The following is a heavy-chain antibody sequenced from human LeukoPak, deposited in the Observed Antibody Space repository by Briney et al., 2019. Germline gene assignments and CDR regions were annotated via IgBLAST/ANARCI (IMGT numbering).Heavy chain of an antibody. D-gene: IGHD4-17*01. CDR1: GGSISSFY. Sequence: SETLSLTCTVSGGSISSFYWSWIRQPPGKGLEWIGYIYNRGNTNYNPSLKSRVTISEDTSQNHLSLQLRSVTAADTAVYYCAATIKRDYGDTNLDYWGQGTLVTVSS. CDR2: IYNRGNT. J-gene: IGHJ4*02. V-gene: IGHV4-59*01. CDR3: AATIKRDYGDTNLDY.